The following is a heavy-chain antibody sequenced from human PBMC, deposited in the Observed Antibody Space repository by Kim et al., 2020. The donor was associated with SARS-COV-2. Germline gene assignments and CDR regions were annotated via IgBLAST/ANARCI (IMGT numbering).Heavy chain of an antibody. J-gene: IGHJ6*02. Sequence: GGSLRLSCAASGFTFSSYAMHWVRQAPGKGLEYVSAISSNGGSTYYANSVKGRFTISRDNSKNTLYLQMGSLRAEDMAVYYCARDSAITIFGVGIINYYYGMDVWGQGTTVTVSS. CDR2: ISSNGGST. D-gene: IGHD3-3*01. V-gene: IGHV3-64*01. CDR3: ARDSAITIFGVGIINYYYGMDV. CDR1: GFTFSSYA.